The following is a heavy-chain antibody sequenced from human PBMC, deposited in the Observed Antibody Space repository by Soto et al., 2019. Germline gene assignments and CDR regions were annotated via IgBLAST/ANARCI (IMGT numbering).Heavy chain of an antibody. CDR2: IIPIFGTA. V-gene: IGHV1-69*01. D-gene: IGHD6-13*01. CDR3: AGTKLVPYYFDF. J-gene: IGHJ4*02. CDR1: GGTFSSYA. Sequence: ASVQVSCKASGGTFSSYAISWVRQAPGQGLEWMGGIIPIFGTANYAQKFQGRVTITADESTSTAYMELSSLRSEDTAVYYCAGTKLVPYYFDFWGQGSLETVS.